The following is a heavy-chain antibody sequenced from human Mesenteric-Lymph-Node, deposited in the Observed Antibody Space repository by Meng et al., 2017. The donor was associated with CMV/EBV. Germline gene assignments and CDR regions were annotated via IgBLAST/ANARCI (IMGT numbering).Heavy chain of an antibody. J-gene: IGHJ4*02. CDR3: VRGGSYRAFDY. CDR1: GFTFNSYW. CDR2: IKQDGSET. D-gene: IGHD1-26*01. V-gene: IGHV3-7*03. Sequence: GESLKISCAASGFTFNSYWMSWVRQAPGKGLEWVGNIKQDGSETYYVDSVKGRFTISRDNAKNSLYLQMNSLRAEDTAVYYCVRGGSYRAFDYWGQGTLVTVSS.